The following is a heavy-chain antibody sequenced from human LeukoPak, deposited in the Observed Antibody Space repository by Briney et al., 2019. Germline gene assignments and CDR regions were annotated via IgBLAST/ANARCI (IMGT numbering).Heavy chain of an antibody. V-gene: IGHV1-46*01. CDR2: INPSGGST. CDR3: ARISSGQKSVY. J-gene: IGHJ4*02. D-gene: IGHD3-22*01. CDR1: GYTFTSYG. Sequence: GASVKVSCKASGYTFTSYGISWVRQAPGQGLEWMGIINPSGGSTSYAQKFQGRVTMTRDTSTSTVYMELSSLRSEDTAVYYCARISSGQKSVYWGQGTLVTVSS.